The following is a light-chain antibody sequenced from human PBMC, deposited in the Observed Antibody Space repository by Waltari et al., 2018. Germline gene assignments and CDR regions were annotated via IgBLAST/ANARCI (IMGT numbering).Light chain of an antibody. V-gene: IGKV1-9*01. CDR3: QQLNSA. Sequence: IQVTQSQPSLSASVGDSVTITCRASQDINNYLAWYQEKPGKAPKVLISAASTLQSGVPSRFSGSGSGTDFTLTISSLQPEDFATYYCQQLNSAFGPGTKVDIK. J-gene: IGKJ3*01. CDR1: QDINNY. CDR2: AAS.